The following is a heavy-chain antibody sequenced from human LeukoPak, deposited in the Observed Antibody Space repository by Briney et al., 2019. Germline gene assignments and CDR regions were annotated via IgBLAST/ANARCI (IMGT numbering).Heavy chain of an antibody. Sequence: GGSLRLSCAASRFTFSSYWMSWVRQAPGKGLEWVANIKQDGSEKYYVDSVKGRLTISRDNAKNSLYLQMNSLRAEDTAVYYCARGWGSDFWSGYYSEYYFDYWGQGTLVTVSS. J-gene: IGHJ4*02. CDR3: ARGWGSDFWSGYYSEYYFDY. CDR1: RFTFSSYW. D-gene: IGHD3-3*01. CDR2: IKQDGSEK. V-gene: IGHV3-7*01.